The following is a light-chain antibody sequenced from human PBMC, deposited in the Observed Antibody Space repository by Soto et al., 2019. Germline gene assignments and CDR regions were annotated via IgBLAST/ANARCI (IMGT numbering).Light chain of an antibody. V-gene: IGKV1-33*01. CDR1: QDIRNH. CDR2: DAS. J-gene: IGKJ4*01. Sequence: DIQMTQSPSSLSASVGDRITVTCQASQDIRNHLNWYQQKPGKAPKILIYDASNLEAGVPSRFGGSGSGTDFTFTISSLHPEDIATYYCQQYLNVLTFGGGTKVEIK. CDR3: QQYLNVLT.